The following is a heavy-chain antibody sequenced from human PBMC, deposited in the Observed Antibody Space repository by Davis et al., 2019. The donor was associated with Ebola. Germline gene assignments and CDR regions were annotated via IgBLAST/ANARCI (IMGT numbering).Heavy chain of an antibody. J-gene: IGHJ6*02. Sequence: GGSLRLSCAASGFTFSSYAMHWVRQAPGKGLEYVSAISSNGGSTYYADSVKGRFTISRDNSKNTLYLQMNSLRAEDTAVYYCAVNYYYYYGMDVWGQGTTVTVSS. CDR3: AVNYYYYYGMDV. V-gene: IGHV3-64*02. CDR1: GFTFSSYA. CDR2: ISSNGGST.